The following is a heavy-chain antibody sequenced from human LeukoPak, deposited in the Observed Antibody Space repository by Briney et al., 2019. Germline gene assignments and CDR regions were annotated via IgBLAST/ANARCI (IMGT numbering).Heavy chain of an antibody. CDR2: IYYSGST. V-gene: IGHV4-59*01. D-gene: IGHD3-22*01. CDR1: GGSISSYH. Sequence: SETLSLTCTVSGGSISSYHWSWIRQPPGKGLEWIGDIYYSGSTNYNPSLKSRVAISVDTSKNQFSLKLSSVTAADTAVYYCARMVSYYDSSGHRSAVANYWGQGTLVTVSS. CDR3: ARMVSYYDSSGHRSAVANY. J-gene: IGHJ4*02.